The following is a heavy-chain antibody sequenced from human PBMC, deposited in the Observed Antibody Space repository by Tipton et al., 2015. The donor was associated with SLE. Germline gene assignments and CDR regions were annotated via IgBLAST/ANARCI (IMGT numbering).Heavy chain of an antibody. J-gene: IGHJ4*02. CDR3: VRLRSKVLIDY. Sequence: TLSLTCTVSGGSITNNNYYWGWIRQRPGQGLEWIGSIFYSGSTCYNPSLRSRVTISVDTSKNQFSLEVRSVTAADTAVYYCVRLRSKVLIDYWGQGTLVTVSS. CDR2: IFYSGST. CDR1: GGSITNNNYY. D-gene: IGHD2-8*01. V-gene: IGHV4-39*07.